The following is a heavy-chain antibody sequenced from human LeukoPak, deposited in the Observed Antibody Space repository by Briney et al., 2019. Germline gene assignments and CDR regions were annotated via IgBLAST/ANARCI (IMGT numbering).Heavy chain of an antibody. CDR2: IYYSGST. V-gene: IGHV4-39*01. J-gene: IGHJ4*02. CDR3: ARLYYDSSGYYQICYFDY. CDR1: GGSISSSSYY. Sequence: SETLSLTCTVSGGSISSSSYYWGWIRQPPGKGLEWIGSIYYSGSTYYNPSLKSRVTISVDTSKNQFSLNLSSVTAADTAAYYCARLYYDSSGYYQICYFDYWGQGTLVTVSS. D-gene: IGHD3-22*01.